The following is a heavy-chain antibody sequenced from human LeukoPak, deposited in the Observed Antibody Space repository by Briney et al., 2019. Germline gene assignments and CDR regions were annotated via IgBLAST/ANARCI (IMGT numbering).Heavy chain of an antibody. CDR3: AREDQWLVKGSAFDI. CDR2: ISSSSSYI. J-gene: IGHJ3*02. V-gene: IGHV3-21*01. CDR1: GFTFSSYS. D-gene: IGHD6-19*01. Sequence: GGSLRLSCAASGFTFSSYSMNWVRQAPGKGLEWVSSISSSSSYIYYADSVKGRFTISRDNAKNSLYLQMNSLRAEDTAVCYCAREDQWLVKGSAFDIWGQGTMVTVSS.